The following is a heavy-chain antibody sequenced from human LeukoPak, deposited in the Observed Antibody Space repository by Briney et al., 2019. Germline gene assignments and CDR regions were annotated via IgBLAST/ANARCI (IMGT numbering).Heavy chain of an antibody. D-gene: IGHD3-9*01. CDR3: ARVLTGYYRADY. Sequence: ASVKVSCKASGYTFSNYSFSWVRQAPGRGLEWMGWISAYNGNTNYAQKLQGRVTMTRDTSTSTAYLELRSLRSDDTAVYYCARVLTGYYRADYWGQGTLVTVSS. CDR1: GYTFSNYS. V-gene: IGHV1-18*01. J-gene: IGHJ4*02. CDR2: ISAYNGNT.